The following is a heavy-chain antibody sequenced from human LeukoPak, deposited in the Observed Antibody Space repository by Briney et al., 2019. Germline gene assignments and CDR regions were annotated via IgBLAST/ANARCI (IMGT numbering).Heavy chain of an antibody. J-gene: IGHJ6*03. CDR3: ARGNLELGYYYYYMDV. V-gene: IGHV3-74*01. Sequence: PGGSLRLSCAASGFTFSSYWMHWVRQAPGKGLVWVSRINSDGSSTSYADSVKGRFTISRDNAKNTLYLQMNSLRAEDTAVYYCARGNLELGYYYYYMDVWGKGTTVTVS. CDR2: INSDGSST. D-gene: IGHD1-7*01. CDR1: GFTFSSYW.